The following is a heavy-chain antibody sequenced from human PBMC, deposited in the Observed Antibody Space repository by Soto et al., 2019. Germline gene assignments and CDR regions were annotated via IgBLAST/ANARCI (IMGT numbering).Heavy chain of an antibody. J-gene: IGHJ4*02. CDR1: GFTFRNYN. CDR2: ISTGGAYM. D-gene: IGHD2-21*01. Sequence: EVQLVESGGGLVKAGGSLRLFCTASGFTFRNYNMNWVRQAPGKGLEWVSSISTGGAYMFYADSVKGRFTISRDNAKNSLFLQIDSPRAEDTAVYYCAIDIASPGGDYFDSCGQGTLVTVSS. V-gene: IGHV3-21*06. CDR3: AIDIASPGGDYFDS.